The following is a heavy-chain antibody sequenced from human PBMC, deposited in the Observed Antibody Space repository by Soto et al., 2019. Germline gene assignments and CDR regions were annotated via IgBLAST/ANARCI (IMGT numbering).Heavy chain of an antibody. Sequence: ETLSITCTVSGSSISSSSYYWGWIRQPPGKGLEWIGSIYYSGSTYYNPSLKSRVTISVDTSKNQFSLKLSSVTAADTAVYYCARQRVDTAMVSKGRIDHYYYYGMDVWGQGTTVTVSS. J-gene: IGHJ6*02. CDR3: ARQRVDTAMVSKGRIDHYYYYGMDV. V-gene: IGHV4-39*01. D-gene: IGHD5-18*01. CDR1: GSSISSSSYY. CDR2: IYYSGST.